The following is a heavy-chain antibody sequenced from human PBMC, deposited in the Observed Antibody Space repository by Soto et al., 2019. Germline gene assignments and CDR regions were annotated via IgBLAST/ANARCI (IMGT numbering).Heavy chain of an antibody. CDR3: ARDLWGVVVAATPGAY. D-gene: IGHD2-15*01. CDR2: ISAYNGNT. J-gene: IGHJ4*02. CDR1: GYTFTSYG. Sequence: QVQLVQSGAEVKKPGASVKVSCKASGYTFTSYGISWVRQAPGQGLEWMGWISAYNGNTNYAQKLQGRVTMTTDTPTSTDDMELRSLRSHDTAVYYCARDLWGVVVAATPGAYWCQGTLVTVSS. V-gene: IGHV1-18*01.